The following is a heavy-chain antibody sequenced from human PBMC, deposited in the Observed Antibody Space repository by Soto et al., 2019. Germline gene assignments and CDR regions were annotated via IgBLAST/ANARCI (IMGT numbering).Heavy chain of an antibody. D-gene: IGHD2-15*01. V-gene: IGHV5-51*01. J-gene: IGHJ5*02. CDR2: IFPDDSDT. CDR1: GFTFTSYW. Sequence: GESLKISCKGSGFTFTSYWIAWVRQLPGKGLEWMGIIFPDDSDTRYSPSFQGQVTISADKSISTAYLQWSSLKASDTAMYYCARKGKNSRGQYWLDPWGQGTLVTVSS. CDR3: ARKGKNSRGQYWLDP.